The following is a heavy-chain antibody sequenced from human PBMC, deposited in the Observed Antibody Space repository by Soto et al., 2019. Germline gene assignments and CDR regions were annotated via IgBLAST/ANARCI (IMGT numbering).Heavy chain of an antibody. D-gene: IGHD1-26*01. CDR3: ARDEMGATSLHGFDY. V-gene: IGHV1-2*04. J-gene: IGHJ4*02. CDR2: INPNSGGT. CDR1: GYTFTGYY. Sequence: ASVKVSCKASGYTFTGYYMHWLRQAPGQGLEWMGWINPNSGGTNYAQKFQGWVTMTRDTSISTAYMELSRLRSDDTAVYYCARDEMGATSLHGFDYWGQGTLVTVSS.